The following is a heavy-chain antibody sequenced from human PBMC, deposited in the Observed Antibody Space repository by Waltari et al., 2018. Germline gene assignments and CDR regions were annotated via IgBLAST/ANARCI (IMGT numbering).Heavy chain of an antibody. CDR2: INPNRVGT. J-gene: IGHJ6*03. V-gene: IGHV1-2*06. CDR1: GYTFTGYY. D-gene: IGHD4-17*01. CDR3: AREGYGGNSDHYYYMDV. Sequence: QVQLVQSGAEVKKPGASVKVSCKASGYTFTGYYMHWVRQAPGQGLEWMGRINPNRVGTNYAQKFQGRVTMTRDTSISTAYMELSRLRSDDTAVYYCAREGYGGNSDHYYYMDVWGKGTTVTVSS.